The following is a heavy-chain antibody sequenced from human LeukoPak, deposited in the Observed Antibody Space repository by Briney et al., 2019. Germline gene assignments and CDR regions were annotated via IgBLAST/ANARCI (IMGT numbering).Heavy chain of an antibody. D-gene: IGHD4-17*01. CDR2: INPSGGST. J-gene: IGHJ6*03. V-gene: IGHV1-46*01. Sequence: ASVKVSCKASGYTFTSYYMHWVRQAPGQGLEWMGIINPSGGSTSYAQKFQGRVTMTRDMSTSTVYMELSSLRSEDTAVYYCARVVSGHGDYGYYYYYMDVWGKETTVTVSS. CDR3: ARVVSGHGDYGYYYYYMDV. CDR1: GYTFTSYY.